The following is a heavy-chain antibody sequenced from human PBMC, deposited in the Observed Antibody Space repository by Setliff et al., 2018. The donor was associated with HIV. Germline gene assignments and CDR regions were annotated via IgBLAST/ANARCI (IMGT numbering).Heavy chain of an antibody. D-gene: IGHD6-19*01. J-gene: IGHJ4*02. CDR3: AREATPRHSSGWVYFDY. V-gene: IGHV3-48*03. CDR2: ITGSGDTI. Sequence: PGGSLRLSCAASGFTFSNYEMSWVRQAPGKGPEWVSYITGSGDTIYYADSVKGRFTMSRDNAKDSVHLQMNTLRVEDTAVYYCAREATPRHSSGWVYFDYWGQGMMVTVSS. CDR1: GFTFSNYE.